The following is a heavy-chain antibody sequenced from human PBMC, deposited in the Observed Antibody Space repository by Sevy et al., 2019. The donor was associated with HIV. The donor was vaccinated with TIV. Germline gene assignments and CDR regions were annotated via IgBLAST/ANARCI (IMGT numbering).Heavy chain of an antibody. CDR1: GFTFSSYA. V-gene: IGHV3-30-3*01. CDR3: ARDRHYYDSSGYSSGARAPYYYYYYGMDV. Sequence: GESLKISCAASGFTFSSYAMHWVRQAPGKGLEWVAVISYDGSNKYYADSVKGRFTIPRDNSKNTLYLQMNSLRAEDTAVYYCARDRHYYDSSGYSSGARAPYYYYYYGMDVWGQGTTVTVSS. D-gene: IGHD3-22*01. CDR2: ISYDGSNK. J-gene: IGHJ6*02.